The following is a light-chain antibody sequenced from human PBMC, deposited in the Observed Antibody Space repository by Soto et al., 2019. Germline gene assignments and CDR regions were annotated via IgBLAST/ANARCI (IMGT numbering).Light chain of an antibody. CDR3: KQSRSFPLT. J-gene: IGKJ4*01. CDR2: AAS. Sequence: IQRTQYPSTLSSSAGDRVTITCRASQSISSWLAWYQQKPGEAPKVLIFAASSLQSGLPSRFSGGGSGTDFSLTISSLQPEDFATYYCKQSRSFPLTFAGGTKVDI. V-gene: IGKV1-12*01. CDR1: QSISSW.